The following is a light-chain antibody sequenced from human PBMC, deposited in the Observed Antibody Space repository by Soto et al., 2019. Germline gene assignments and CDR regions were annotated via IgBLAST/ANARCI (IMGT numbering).Light chain of an antibody. J-gene: IGLJ1*01. CDR1: SGHSSYI. CDR2: LEGSGSY. V-gene: IGLV4-60*02. CDR3: ETWESNTQV. Sequence: QPVLTQSSSASASLGSSVKLTCTLSSGHSSYIIAWHQQQPGKAPRYLMKLEGSGSYNKGSGVPDRFSGSSSGADRYLTISNLQFEDEADYYCETWESNTQVFGTATNFTVL.